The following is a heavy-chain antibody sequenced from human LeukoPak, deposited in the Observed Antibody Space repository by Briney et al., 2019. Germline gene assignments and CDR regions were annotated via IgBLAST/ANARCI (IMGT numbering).Heavy chain of an antibody. D-gene: IGHD4-17*01. CDR3: ARANDYGTQGYYYGMDV. CDR1: GGSISSGGYY. Sequence: SETLSLTCTVSGGSISSGGYYGTWIRQHPGKGLEWIGYIYYSGSTYYNPSLKSRVTISVDTSKNQFSLRLTSVTAADTAVFYCARANDYGTQGYYYGMDVWGQGTTVTVSS. V-gene: IGHV4-31*03. CDR2: IYYSGST. J-gene: IGHJ6*02.